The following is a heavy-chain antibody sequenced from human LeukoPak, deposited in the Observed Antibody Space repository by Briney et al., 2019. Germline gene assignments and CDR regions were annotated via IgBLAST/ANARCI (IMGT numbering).Heavy chain of an antibody. CDR2: INHSGST. J-gene: IGHJ5*02. CDR3: ARRPAGYCSSTSCYGVRYWFDP. D-gene: IGHD2-2*01. V-gene: IGHV4-34*01. Sequence: SETLSLTCTVSGGSMYSYYRRWIRQPPGKGLEWIGEINHSGSTNYNPSLKSRVTISVDTSKNQFSLKLSSVTAADTAVYYCARRPAGYCSSTSCYGVRYWFDPWGQGTLVTVSS. CDR1: GGSMYSYY.